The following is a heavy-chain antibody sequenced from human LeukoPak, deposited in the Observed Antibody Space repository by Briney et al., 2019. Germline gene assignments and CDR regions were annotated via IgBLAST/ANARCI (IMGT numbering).Heavy chain of an antibody. V-gene: IGHV1-69*04. CDR3: ARWKEYYDSSGYYITPDY. Sequence: SVKVSCKASGGTFSSYAIRWVRPAPGQGLAWMGRIIPILGIANYAQKFQGRVTITADKSTSTAYMELSSLRSEDTAVYYCARWKEYYDSSGYYITPDYWGQGTLVTVSS. D-gene: IGHD3-22*01. J-gene: IGHJ4*02. CDR2: IIPILGIA. CDR1: GGTFSSYA.